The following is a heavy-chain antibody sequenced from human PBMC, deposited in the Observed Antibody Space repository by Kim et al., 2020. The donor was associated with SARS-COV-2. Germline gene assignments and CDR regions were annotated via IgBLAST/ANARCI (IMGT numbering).Heavy chain of an antibody. V-gene: IGHV3-33*06. CDR2: ILSSGMNK. Sequence: GGSLRLSCAASGFTFSSYAMHWVRQAPGKGLFLVCVILSSGMNKYDADSVKGRFTISRDNSKNTLYLQMNSLRAEDTAVYYCAKDRAELGIDYYYGMDVWGQGTTVTVSS. CDR3: AKDRAELGIDYYYGMDV. D-gene: IGHD7-27*01. J-gene: IGHJ6*02. CDR1: GFTFSSYA.